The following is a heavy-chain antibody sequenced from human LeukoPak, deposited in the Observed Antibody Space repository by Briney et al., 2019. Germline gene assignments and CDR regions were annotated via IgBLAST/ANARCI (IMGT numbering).Heavy chain of an antibody. CDR2: IKQDGSEK. Sequence: QSGGSLRLSCAASGFTFSSYWMSWVRQAPGKGLEWVANIKQDGSEKYYVDSVKGRFTISRDNSKNTLYLQMNSLRAEDTAVYYCARDSGYSGYDYTPIDYWGQGTLVTVSS. CDR1: GFTFSSYW. D-gene: IGHD5-12*01. CDR3: ARDSGYSGYDYTPIDY. V-gene: IGHV3-7*01. J-gene: IGHJ4*02.